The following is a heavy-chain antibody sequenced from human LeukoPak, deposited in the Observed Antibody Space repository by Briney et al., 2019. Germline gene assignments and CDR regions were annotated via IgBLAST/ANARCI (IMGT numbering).Heavy chain of an antibody. CDR2: IYYSGST. D-gene: IGHD4-17*01. CDR1: GGSISSYY. J-gene: IGHJ4*02. Sequence: SETLSLTCTVSGGSISSYYWSWIRQPPGKGLEWIGYIYYSGSTNYNPSLKSRVTISVDTSKNQFSLKLSSVTAADTAVYYCARWANYGDYTSGGFDYWGQGTLVTVSS. CDR3: ARWANYGDYTSGGFDY. V-gene: IGHV4-59*01.